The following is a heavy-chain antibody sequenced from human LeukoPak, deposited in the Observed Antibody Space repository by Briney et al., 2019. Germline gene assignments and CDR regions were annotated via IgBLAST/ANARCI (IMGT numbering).Heavy chain of an antibody. CDR1: GFRFDSYA. CDR3: AKGGFDTAMVTSWHFDV. D-gene: IGHD5-18*01. Sequence: PVGSLRLSCAASGFRFDSYAMNWVRQAPGGGLEWVSGISGTAGRAYYADSVKGRFTISRANSKSALYLQMNSLRGDDTAIYFCAKGGFDTAMVTSWHFDVWGRDTPVTVSS. V-gene: IGHV3-23*01. J-gene: IGHJ2*01. CDR2: ISGTAGRA.